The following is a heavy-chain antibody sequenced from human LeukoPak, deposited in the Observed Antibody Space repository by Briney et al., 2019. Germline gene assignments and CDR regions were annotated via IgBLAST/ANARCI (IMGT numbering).Heavy chain of an antibody. CDR1: GGSFSGYY. J-gene: IGHJ4*02. CDR2: IHPRGTI. D-gene: IGHD3-22*01. V-gene: IGHV4-34*01. Sequence: SETLSLTCAVYGGSFSGYYWSWIRQPPGEGLEWIGEIHPRGTIDYNPSLKSRVTISGDTSKNQLSLKLTSVTAADTAVYYCARGTDRSKIAYWGQGTLVTVSS. CDR3: ARGTDRSKIAY.